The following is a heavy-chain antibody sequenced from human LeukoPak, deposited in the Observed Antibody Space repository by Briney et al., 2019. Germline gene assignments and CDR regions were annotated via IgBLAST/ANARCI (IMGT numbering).Heavy chain of an antibody. D-gene: IGHD2-8*01. V-gene: IGHV3-73*01. CDR2: IRDKGYGHAT. CDR1: GFTLSDSA. J-gene: IGHJ5*02. CDR3: TTPNEGNWFDP. Sequence: GGSLTLSCAASGFTLSDSAIHWVRQASGKGLEWVGRIRDKGYGHATAYAASVKGRFTLSRDDSKNTAYLQMNSLKTEDTALYYCTTPNEGNWFDPWGQGTLVTVSS.